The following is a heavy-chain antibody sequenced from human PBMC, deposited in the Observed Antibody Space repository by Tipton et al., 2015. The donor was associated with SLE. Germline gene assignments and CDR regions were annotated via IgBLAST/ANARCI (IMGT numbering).Heavy chain of an antibody. V-gene: IGHV4-39*01. Sequence: TLSLTCTVSGGSISSSSYYWGWIRQPPGKGLEWIGSIYYSGSTYYNPSLKSRVTISVDTSKNQFSLKLSSVTAADTAVYYCARKGFPRAFDIWGQGTMVTVSS. D-gene: IGHD2-15*01. J-gene: IGHJ3*02. CDR1: GGSISSSSYY. CDR2: IYYSGST. CDR3: ARKGFPRAFDI.